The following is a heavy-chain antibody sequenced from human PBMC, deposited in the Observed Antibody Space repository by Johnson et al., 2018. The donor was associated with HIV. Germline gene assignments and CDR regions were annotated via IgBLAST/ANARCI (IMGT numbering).Heavy chain of an antibody. CDR1: GFTVSGNY. V-gene: IGHV3-53*01. D-gene: IGHD6-13*01. CDR2: IHSGGST. Sequence: VQLVESGGGLIQPGGSLRLSCAASGFTVSGNYMSWVRQAPGKGLEWVSIIHSGGSTYYADSVKGRFTISRDTSKNTLHLQMNSLRAEDPAVYFCARTAPYSSSWYGGFDIWGQGTTVTVSS. CDR3: ARTAPYSSSWYGGFDI. J-gene: IGHJ3*02.